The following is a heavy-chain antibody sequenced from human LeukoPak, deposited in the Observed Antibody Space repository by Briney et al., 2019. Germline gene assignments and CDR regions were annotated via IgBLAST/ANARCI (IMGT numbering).Heavy chain of an antibody. Sequence: VRSLRLSCAASGCTLSNYSMMWVRQAPGKGLEGVANRKQDGSEKYYVDSVKDRCTISRDNAKNSLHLQMNSLRADDSAVYYCASYYCTTTPCYYYEYWGQGTVVPVSS. D-gene: IGHD2-2*01. CDR3: ASYYCTTTPCYYYEY. J-gene: IGHJ4*02. CDR1: GCTLSNYS. CDR2: RKQDGSEK. V-gene: IGHV3-7*01.